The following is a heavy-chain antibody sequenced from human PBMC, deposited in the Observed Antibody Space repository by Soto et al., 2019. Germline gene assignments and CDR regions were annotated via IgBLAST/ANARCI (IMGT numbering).Heavy chain of an antibody. V-gene: IGHV3-33*01. J-gene: IGHJ5*02. Sequence: QVQLVESWGGEVQPGRSLRLSCAASGFTFRNHGMHWVRLAPVEGLGWVAVIWYDGSEKYYADSVKGRFTISRDNSKNILYLQMNSPSGEDTAVYYCARDLGWPAARFDPWGQGTLVTVSS. CDR3: ARDLGWPAARFDP. CDR1: GFTFRNHG. D-gene: IGHD2-2*01. CDR2: IWYDGSEK.